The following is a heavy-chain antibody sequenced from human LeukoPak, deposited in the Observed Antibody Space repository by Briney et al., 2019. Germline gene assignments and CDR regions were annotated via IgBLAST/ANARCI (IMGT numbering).Heavy chain of an antibody. CDR1: GGSISNYY. CDR2: IYYSGST. J-gene: IGHJ5*02. Sequence: SETLSLTCTVSGGSISNYYWGWIRQPPGEGLEWIGSIYYSGSTYYNPSLKSRVTISVDTSKNQFSLKLSSVTAADTAVYYCARHHVLRYFDWLLFSDWFDPWGQGTLVTVSS. V-gene: IGHV4-39*01. D-gene: IGHD3-9*01. CDR3: ARHHVLRYFDWLLFSDWFDP.